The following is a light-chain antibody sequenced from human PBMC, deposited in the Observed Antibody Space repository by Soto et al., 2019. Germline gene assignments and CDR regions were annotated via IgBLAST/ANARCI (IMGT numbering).Light chain of an antibody. CDR3: QQDYNLPGT. CDR2: GAS. V-gene: IGKV3D-7*01. CDR1: LRVSSSY. Sequence: EIVMTQSPATLSLSPAERATLSCRASLRVSSSYLSWYPHKPGQPPRLLIYGASTRATGIQAMFSGSGSGTDFTLTISSLQPADFAVYYCQQDYNLPGTFGQGTKVDI. J-gene: IGKJ1*01.